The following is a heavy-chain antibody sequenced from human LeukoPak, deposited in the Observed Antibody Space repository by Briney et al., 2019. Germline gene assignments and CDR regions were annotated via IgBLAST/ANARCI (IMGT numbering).Heavy chain of an antibody. CDR1: GFSFRKNY. CDR2: IYDSGDS. D-gene: IGHD3-9*01. J-gene: IGHJ4*02. V-gene: IGHV3-53*01. Sequence: PGGSLRLSCVASGFSFRKNYMTWVRQAPGKGLEWVSIIYDSGDSYYADSVKGRFTIARDNSKNTVSLQMNSLRVDDTAVYYCVSHSDPLTGYSFDFWGQGILVTVAS. CDR3: VSHSDPLTGYSFDF.